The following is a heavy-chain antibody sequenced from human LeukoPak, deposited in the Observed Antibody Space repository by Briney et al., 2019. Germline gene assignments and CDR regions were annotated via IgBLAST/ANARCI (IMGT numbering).Heavy chain of an antibody. D-gene: IGHD3-22*01. CDR2: IYHSGST. CDR3: ARHLFGSGYYPDY. Sequence: SETLSLTCTVSGDSISSYYWGWIRQPPGKGLEWIGSIYHSGSTYYNPSLKSRVTISVDTSKNQFSLKLSSVTAADTAVYYCARHLFGSGYYPDYWGQGTLVTVSS. V-gene: IGHV4-38-2*02. J-gene: IGHJ4*02. CDR1: GDSISSYY.